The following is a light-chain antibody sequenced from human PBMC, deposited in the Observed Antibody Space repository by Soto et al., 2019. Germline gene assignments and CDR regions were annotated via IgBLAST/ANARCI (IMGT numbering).Light chain of an antibody. J-gene: IGKJ4*01. Sequence: DIVMTQSPLSLPVTPGEPASISCRSSQSLLHSNGYNYLDWYLQKPGQSPQLLIYLGSNRASGVPGRFSGSGSGKEFTLTSSRLAPEDFALYYCQQYGSSPLPTLGGGTKLDI. CDR1: QSLLHSNGYNY. CDR3: QQYGSSPLPT. CDR2: LGS. V-gene: IGKV2-28*01.